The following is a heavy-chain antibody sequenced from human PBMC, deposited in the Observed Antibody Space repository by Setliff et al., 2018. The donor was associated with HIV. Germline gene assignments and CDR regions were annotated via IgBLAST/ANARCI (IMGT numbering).Heavy chain of an antibody. V-gene: IGHV4-34*01. D-gene: IGHD4-17*01. CDR3: AAFLVSPVTTQDY. CDR1: GGSFSNYY. J-gene: IGHJ4*02. Sequence: SETLSLTCTVSGGSFSNYYTNWTRQPPGKGLEWIGELSPSGTTRPNPSLQSRVIISLDTSKNQFSLKLTSVTAADTAMYYCAAFLVSPVTTQDYWGQGTPVTVS. CDR2: LSPSGTT.